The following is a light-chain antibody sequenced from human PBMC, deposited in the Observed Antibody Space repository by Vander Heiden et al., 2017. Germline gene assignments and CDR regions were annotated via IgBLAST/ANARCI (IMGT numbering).Light chain of an antibody. Sequence: EIELTLSPATLSLSPGERATLSCRASQSVSSYLAWYQQKPGQAPRLLIYDASNRATGVPARFSGSGSERDFTLTISSLEPEDFAIYYCQQRSNWPAAFGGGTMVEIK. J-gene: IGKJ4*01. CDR1: QSVSSY. CDR2: DAS. CDR3: QQRSNWPAA. V-gene: IGKV3-11*02.